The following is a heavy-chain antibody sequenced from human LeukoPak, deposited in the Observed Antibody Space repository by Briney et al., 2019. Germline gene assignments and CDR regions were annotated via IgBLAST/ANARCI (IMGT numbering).Heavy chain of an antibody. J-gene: IGHJ4*02. CDR1: GASISSYY. Sequence: SETLSLTRTVSGASISSYYWSWIRQPPRKGLEWIGCMYNIGRAHYTPSLKSRVTISGDTSKKQFSLKLSSVTAADTAVYYCARVVKDGDNYGYVDCWGQGTLVTVSS. V-gene: IGHV4-59*01. D-gene: IGHD5-18*01. CDR2: MYNIGRA. CDR3: ARVVKDGDNYGYVDC.